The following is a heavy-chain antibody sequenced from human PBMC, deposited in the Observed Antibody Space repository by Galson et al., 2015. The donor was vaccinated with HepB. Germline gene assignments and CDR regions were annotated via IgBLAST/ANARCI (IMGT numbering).Heavy chain of an antibody. CDR2: IYYSGST. CDR1: GGSISSGGYY. D-gene: IGHD3-10*01. Sequence: TLSLTCTVSGGSISSGGYYWSWIRQHPGKSLEWIGYIYYSGSTYYNPSLKSRVTISIDTSKNQFSLKVSPVTAADTAVYYCARDRGLWFGELSTYYYYGMDVWGQGTTVTVSS. V-gene: IGHV4-31*03. J-gene: IGHJ6*02. CDR3: ARDRGLWFGELSTYYYYGMDV.